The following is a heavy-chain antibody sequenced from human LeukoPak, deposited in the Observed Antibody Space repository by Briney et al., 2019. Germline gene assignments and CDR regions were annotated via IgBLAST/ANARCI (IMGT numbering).Heavy chain of an antibody. Sequence: QPGGSLRLSCAASGFTFSDHYMDWVRQAPGKGLEWIGRTRNKANSYTTEYAASVKGRFTISRDDSKNSVYLQMNSLKTEDTAVYFCARERRLRYCSGGGCHDAFDIWGQGTMVTVSS. J-gene: IGHJ3*02. CDR1: GFTFSDHY. V-gene: IGHV3-72*01. CDR2: TRNKANSYTT. D-gene: IGHD2-15*01. CDR3: ARERRLRYCSGGGCHDAFDI.